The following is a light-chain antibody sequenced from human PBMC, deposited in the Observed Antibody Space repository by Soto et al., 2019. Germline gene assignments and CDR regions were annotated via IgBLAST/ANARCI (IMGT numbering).Light chain of an antibody. CDR1: SSDVGGYNY. CDR2: DVS. Sequence: QSALTQPRSVSGSPGQSVTISCTGTSSDVGGYNYVSWYQQHPGKAPKLMIYDVSKRPSGVPDRLSGSKSGNTASLTISWLQAEDEADYYCCSYAGSYIYVFGTGTKVTVL. V-gene: IGLV2-11*01. J-gene: IGLJ1*01. CDR3: CSYAGSYIYV.